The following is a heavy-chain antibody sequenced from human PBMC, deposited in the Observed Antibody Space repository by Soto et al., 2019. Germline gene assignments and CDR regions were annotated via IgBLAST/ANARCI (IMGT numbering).Heavy chain of an antibody. CDR3: ESSDCSSGSCPDWFDP. Sequence: EVQLVESGGGLVQPGGSLRLSCAASGFSVTYTYMSWIRQAPGKGLEWVSVIYSGGRTFYADSVRGRFTISRDEGENTDYLEMRSLRPEDSAVYFCESSDCSSGSCPDWFDPWGQGTPVIVSS. J-gene: IGHJ5*02. CDR1: GFSVTYTY. CDR2: IYSGGRT. V-gene: IGHV3-66*01. D-gene: IGHD2-15*01.